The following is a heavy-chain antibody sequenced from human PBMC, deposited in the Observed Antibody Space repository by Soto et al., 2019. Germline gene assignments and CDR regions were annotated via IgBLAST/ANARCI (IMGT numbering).Heavy chain of an antibody. CDR1: DDSISSFC. CDR3: ARRRVVVVAATRGDALDI. V-gene: IGHV4-59*08. D-gene: IGHD2-15*01. Sequence: SQTLSLPCTVSDDSISSFCWTWIRQPAGQGLEWIGYIYYSGSTRYNPSLESRVTISLDTSKNQFSLRLSSVTAADTAVYYCARRRVVVVAATRGDALDIWGQGTMVTVSS. J-gene: IGHJ3*02. CDR2: IYYSGST.